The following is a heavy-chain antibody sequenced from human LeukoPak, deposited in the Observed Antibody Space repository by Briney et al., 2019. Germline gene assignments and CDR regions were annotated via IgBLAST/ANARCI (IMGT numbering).Heavy chain of an antibody. V-gene: IGHV3-7*01. CDR1: GFALSSHW. J-gene: IGHJ4*02. CDR2: VNRDGSET. CDR3: ARDSYGSGSSLDY. Sequence: GGSLRLSCAASGFALSSHWMTWVRQVPGRGPEWVANVNRDGSETYYLDSVKGRFTISKVNAKNSLYLQMNGLRAEDTAVYYCARDSYGSGSSLDYWGQGTLVTVSS. D-gene: IGHD3-10*01.